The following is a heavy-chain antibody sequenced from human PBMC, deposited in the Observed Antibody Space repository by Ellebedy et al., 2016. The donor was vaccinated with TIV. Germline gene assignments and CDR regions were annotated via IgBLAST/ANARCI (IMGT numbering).Heavy chain of an antibody. CDR1: GGTFSSYA. CDR3: ARDYDYVWGSYLVWFDP. Sequence: SVKVSXKASGGTFSSYAISWVRQAPGQGLEWMGGIIPIFGTANYAQKFQGRVTITADESTSTAYMELRSLRSDDTAVYYCARDYDYVWGSYLVWFDPWGQGTLVTVSS. V-gene: IGHV1-69*13. CDR2: IIPIFGTA. D-gene: IGHD3-16*02. J-gene: IGHJ5*02.